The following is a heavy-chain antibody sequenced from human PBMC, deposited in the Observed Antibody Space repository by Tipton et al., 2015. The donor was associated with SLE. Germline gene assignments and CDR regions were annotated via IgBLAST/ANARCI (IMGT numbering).Heavy chain of an antibody. CDR1: GGSISSYY. D-gene: IGHD3-10*01. CDR3: ARVRGRGYFQH. Sequence: TLSLTCTVSGGSISSYYWSWIRQPPGKGLEWIGYIHYSGSTNYNPSLKSRVTISVDTSKNQFSLKLSSVTAADTAVYYCARVRGRGYFQHWGQGTLVTVSS. J-gene: IGHJ1*01. CDR2: IHYSGST. V-gene: IGHV4-59*01.